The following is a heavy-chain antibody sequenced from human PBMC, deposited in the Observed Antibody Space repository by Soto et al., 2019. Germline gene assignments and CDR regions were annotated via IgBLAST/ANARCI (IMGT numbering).Heavy chain of an antibody. J-gene: IGHJ4*02. V-gene: IGHV4-4*02. D-gene: IGHD6-13*01. CDR1: GGSISSTNW. CDR2: IYHSGST. Sequence: SETLSLTCAVSGGSISSTNWWSWVRQPPGKGLEWIGEIYHSGSTNYNPSLKSRVTISVDTSKNQFSLKLSSVTAADTAVYYCARRYSSSLDFWGQGTLVTVSS. CDR3: ARRYSSSLDF.